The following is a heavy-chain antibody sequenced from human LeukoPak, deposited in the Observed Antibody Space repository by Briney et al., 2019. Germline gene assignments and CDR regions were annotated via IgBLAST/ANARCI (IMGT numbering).Heavy chain of an antibody. D-gene: IGHD6-13*01. CDR2: ITSSTSYI. J-gene: IGHJ6*02. CDR1: GLTFSSYN. CDR3: ARDRLASTGTAYYYYGMDV. Sequence: KPGGSLRLSCAGSGLTFSSYNMNWVRQAPGKGLEWVSSITSSTSYIYYADSVKGRFTISRDNAKNSLYLQMNSLRAEDTAVYYCARDRLASTGTAYYYYGMDVWGQGTTVTVSS. V-gene: IGHV3-21*01.